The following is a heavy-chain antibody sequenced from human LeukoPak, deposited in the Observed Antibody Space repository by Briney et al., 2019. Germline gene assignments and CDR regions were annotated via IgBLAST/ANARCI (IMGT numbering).Heavy chain of an antibody. V-gene: IGHV3-7*03. CDR3: ARDPGWGALDY. Sequence: GGSLRLSCAASGFSFSTTWMTWVRQTPGKGLELVANINIDGSQRHHADSVEGRFTISRDNVKNTLYLQMSSLRVEDTAVYYCARDPGWGALDYWGQGALVIASS. CDR1: GFSFSTTW. CDR2: INIDGSQR. J-gene: IGHJ4*02. D-gene: IGHD3-16*01.